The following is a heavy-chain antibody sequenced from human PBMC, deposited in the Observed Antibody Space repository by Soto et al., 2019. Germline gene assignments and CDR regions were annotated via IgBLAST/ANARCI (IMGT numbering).Heavy chain of an antibody. Sequence: ASVKVSSKASGYTFTSYYIHWVRQAPGQGLEWMGVINPSGGSTTYAQKFQGRVIMTRDTSTSTVYMELSSLRSDDTAVYYCARIISGGHFDFWGQGTLVIASS. CDR3: ARIISGGHFDF. V-gene: IGHV1-46*01. J-gene: IGHJ4*02. CDR2: INPSGGST. D-gene: IGHD2-15*01. CDR1: GYTFTSYY.